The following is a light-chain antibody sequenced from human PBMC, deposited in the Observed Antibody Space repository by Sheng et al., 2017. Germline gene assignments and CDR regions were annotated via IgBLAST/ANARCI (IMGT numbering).Light chain of an antibody. V-gene: IGKV3-15*01. Sequence: EIVMTQSPVTLSVSPGERATLSCRASQTVTTFLAWYQQKPGQAPRLLIYSAFARATGVPARFSGSGSGTEFNLTINSLQSEDFAVYYCQQYSNWPLTFGPGTKVDV. CDR2: SAF. J-gene: IGKJ3*01. CDR3: QQYSNWPLT. CDR1: QTVTTF.